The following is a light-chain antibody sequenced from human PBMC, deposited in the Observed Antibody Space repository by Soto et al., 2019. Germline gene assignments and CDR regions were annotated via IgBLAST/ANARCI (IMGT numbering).Light chain of an antibody. V-gene: IGKV3-20*01. CDR1: QSVTSSD. CDR2: GAS. Sequence: EIVLTQSPGTLSLSPWERATLSCRASQSVTSSDVAWYQQRPGQAPRLLIYGASSRATGIPDRFSGSGSGTDFTLTISRLEPEDFAVYYCKQYGSKRKLGQGNKLDIK. CDR3: KQYGSKRK. J-gene: IGKJ1*01.